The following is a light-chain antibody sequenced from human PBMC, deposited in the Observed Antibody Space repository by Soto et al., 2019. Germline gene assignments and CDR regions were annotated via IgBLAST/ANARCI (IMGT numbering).Light chain of an antibody. CDR2: GNS. V-gene: IGLV1-40*01. Sequence: QSVLTQPPSVSGAPGQRVTISCTGSSSNIGAGYDVHWYQQLPGTAPKLLIYGNSNRPSGVPDRFSGPKSGTSASLAITGLQAEDGAYYYCQSYDSSRSGFVLFCGGPKHTGL. CDR3: QSYDSSRSGFVL. CDR1: SSNIGAGYD. J-gene: IGLJ2*01.